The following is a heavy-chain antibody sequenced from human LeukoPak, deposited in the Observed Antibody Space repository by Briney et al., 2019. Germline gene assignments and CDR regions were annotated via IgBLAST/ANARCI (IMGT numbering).Heavy chain of an antibody. D-gene: IGHD5-18*01. CDR1: GFTFGDHA. V-gene: IGHV3-49*04. Sequence: GGSLRLSCTTSGFTFGDHAMSWVRQAPGKGLEWVGFIRSKAYRGTTEYAASVKGRFIISRDDSKSIAYLQMNSLQTEDTAIYYCTRGPIQLWIHNAMDVWGQGTTVTVS. J-gene: IGHJ6*02. CDR3: TRGPIQLWIHNAMDV. CDR2: IRSKAYRGTT.